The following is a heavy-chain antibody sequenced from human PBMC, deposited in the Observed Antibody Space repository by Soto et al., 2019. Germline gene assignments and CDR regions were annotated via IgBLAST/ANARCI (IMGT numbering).Heavy chain of an antibody. V-gene: IGHV4-59*08. J-gene: IGHJ6*02. Sequence: QVQLQESGPGLVKPSETLSLSCTVSGGSISSYYWSWFRQSPGKRMEWIGYVHHSWGSSYNPSLQXXVXXSLDPSKSQFSLKVTSVTATATAVYYCARQGFGPLHGLVDVWGQGTTVTVSS. CDR2: VHHSWGS. CDR1: GGSISSYY. D-gene: IGHD3-10*01. CDR3: ARQGFGPLHGLVDV.